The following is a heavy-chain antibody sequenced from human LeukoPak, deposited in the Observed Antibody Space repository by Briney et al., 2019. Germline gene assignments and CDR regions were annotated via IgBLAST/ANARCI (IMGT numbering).Heavy chain of an antibody. CDR3: ARQYTK. D-gene: IGHD2-2*02. Sequence: SETLSLTCTVSGGSISSGGYYWSWIRQHPGKGLEWIGSISNSGVTSYNPSLQSRVTISGDSSRNQFSLKLTSLTAADTAVYYCARQYTKWGQGTLVTVSS. CDR2: ISNSGVT. CDR1: GGSISSGGYY. J-gene: IGHJ4*02. V-gene: IGHV4-39*01.